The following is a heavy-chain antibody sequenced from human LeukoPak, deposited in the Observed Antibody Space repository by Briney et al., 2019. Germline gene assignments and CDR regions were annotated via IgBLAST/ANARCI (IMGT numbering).Heavy chain of an antibody. D-gene: IGHD3-10*01. CDR3: ARSLSPPGGSITMDRAYFDY. Sequence: EASVKVSCKASGGTFSSYAISWVRQAPGQGLEWMGGIIPIFGTANYAQKFQGRVTITTDESTSTAYMELSSLRSEDTAVYYCARSLSPPGGSITMDRAYFDYWGQGTLVTVSS. CDR1: GGTFSSYA. CDR2: IIPIFGTA. V-gene: IGHV1-69*05. J-gene: IGHJ4*02.